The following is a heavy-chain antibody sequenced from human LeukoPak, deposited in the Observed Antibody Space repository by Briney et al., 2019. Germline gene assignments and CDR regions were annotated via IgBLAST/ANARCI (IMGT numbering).Heavy chain of an antibody. CDR1: GFTFSNYW. D-gene: IGHD2/OR15-2a*01. J-gene: IGHJ4*02. CDR3: AREYRGSRYF. V-gene: IGHV3-7*01. CDR2: IKQDGSEK. Sequence: PGGSLSLSCAASGFTFSNYWMSWVRQAPGKGLEWVANIKQDGSEKYYVDSVKGRFTISRDNAKNSLYLQMNSLRVEDTAVYYCAREYRGSRYFRGQGTLVTVSS.